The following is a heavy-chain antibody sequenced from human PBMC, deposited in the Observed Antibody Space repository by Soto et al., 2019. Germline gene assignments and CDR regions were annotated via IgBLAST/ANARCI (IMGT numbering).Heavy chain of an antibody. J-gene: IGHJ4*02. V-gene: IGHV3-23*01. CDR2: ISGSGGST. CDR3: ATSDVLRFLEWLPLDY. D-gene: IGHD3-3*01. CDR1: GFTFSSYA. Sequence: GGSLRLSCAASGFTFSSYAMSWVRQAPGKGLEWVSAISGSGGSTYYADSVKGRFTISRDNSKNTLYLQMNSLRAEDTAVYYCATSDVLRFLEWLPLDYWGQGTLVTVSS.